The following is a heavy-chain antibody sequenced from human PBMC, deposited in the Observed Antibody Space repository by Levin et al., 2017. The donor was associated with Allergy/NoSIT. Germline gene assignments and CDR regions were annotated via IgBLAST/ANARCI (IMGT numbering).Heavy chain of an antibody. J-gene: IGHJ4*02. CDR3: ARGHFLGGWSFDY. Sequence: ASVKVSCKASGYTFNNDGINWVRQAPGQGLEWMGWISAYNGHTNYIQSLQGRVTMTTDTPASTAYMELRSLTSDDTAVYYCARGHFLGGWSFDYWGQGTLVVVSS. CDR2: ISAYNGHT. D-gene: IGHD1-26*01. V-gene: IGHV1-18*01. CDR1: GYTFNNDG.